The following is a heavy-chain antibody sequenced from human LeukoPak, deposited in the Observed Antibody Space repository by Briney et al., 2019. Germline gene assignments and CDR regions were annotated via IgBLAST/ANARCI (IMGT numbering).Heavy chain of an antibody. Sequence: SVKVSCKASGGTFSSYAINWVRQAPGQGLEWMGGIIPIFGTANYAQKFQGRVTITTDESTNTAYMELSSLRSEDTAVYHCARGNYYYHMDVWGKGTTVSVSS. CDR2: IIPIFGTA. V-gene: IGHV1-69*05. CDR3: ARGNYYYHMDV. CDR1: GGTFSSYA. J-gene: IGHJ6*03.